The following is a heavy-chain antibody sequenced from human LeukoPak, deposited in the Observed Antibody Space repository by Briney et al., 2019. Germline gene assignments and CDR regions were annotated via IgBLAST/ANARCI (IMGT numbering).Heavy chain of an antibody. CDR3: VRLSPYDSSGYYYDY. Sequence: GGSLRLSCAASGFTFSSYWMSWVRQAPGKGLEWVSGIGTAGDTYYPGSVKGRFIISRENAKNSMYLQMNSLRAGDTAVYYCVRLSPYDSSGYYYDYWGQGTLVTVSS. CDR2: IGTAGDT. V-gene: IGHV3-13*01. J-gene: IGHJ4*02. CDR1: GFTFSSYW. D-gene: IGHD3-22*01.